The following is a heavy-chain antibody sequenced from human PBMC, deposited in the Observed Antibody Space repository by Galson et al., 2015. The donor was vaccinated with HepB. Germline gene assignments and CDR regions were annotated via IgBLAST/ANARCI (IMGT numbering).Heavy chain of an antibody. CDR1: GYTFTLYD. D-gene: IGHD2-15*01. Sequence: SVKVSCKASGYTFTLYDINWVRQANGQGLEWMGWMNPNSGNTGYAQKFQGRVTMTRNTSISTAYMELSSLRSEDTAIYYCARQSGAYHWFDPWGQGTLVTVSS. CDR3: ARQSGAYHWFDP. V-gene: IGHV1-8*01. J-gene: IGHJ5*02. CDR2: MNPNSGNT.